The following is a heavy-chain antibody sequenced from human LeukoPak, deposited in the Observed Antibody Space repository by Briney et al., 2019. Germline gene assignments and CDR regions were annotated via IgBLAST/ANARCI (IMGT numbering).Heavy chain of an antibody. CDR1: GFTFSSYA. J-gene: IGHJ4*02. CDR3: ARESGGNTPYYFDY. CDR2: ISYDDGSNK. Sequence: PGGSLRLSCAASGFTFSSYALHWVSQAPGKWLEWEAVISYDDGSNKYYSDSVKGRFTISRDNSKNTLYLQMNSLRTEDTAVYYCARESGGNTPYYFDYWGQGTLVTVSS. V-gene: IGHV3-30*04. D-gene: IGHD2-2*02.